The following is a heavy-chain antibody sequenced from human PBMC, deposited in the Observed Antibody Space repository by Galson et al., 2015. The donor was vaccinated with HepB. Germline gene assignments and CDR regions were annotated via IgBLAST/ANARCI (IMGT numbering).Heavy chain of an antibody. CDR1: GFTFSSYG. CDR3: AKDSGPLGYGGNPFDY. D-gene: IGHD4-23*01. V-gene: IGHV3-30*02. J-gene: IGHJ4*02. CDR2: IRYDGSNK. Sequence: SLRLSCAASGFTFSSYGMHWVRQAPGKGLEWVAFIRYDGSNKYYADSVKGRFTISRDNSKNTLYLQMNSLRAEDTAVYYCAKDSGPLGYGGNPFDYWGQGTLVTVSS.